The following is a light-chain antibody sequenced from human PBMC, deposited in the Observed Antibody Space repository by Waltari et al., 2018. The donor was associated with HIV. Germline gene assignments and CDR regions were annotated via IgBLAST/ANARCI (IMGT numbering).Light chain of an antibody. Sequence: QSALTQPASVSGSPGQSLTISCTGTSSDVGGYNYVSWYQQHPGKAPKFMIYEVSNRPSGVSKRFSGSKSGNTASLTISGLQAEDEADYYCSSYTSTSTGVFGTGTKVTVL. J-gene: IGLJ1*01. V-gene: IGLV2-14*01. CDR2: EVS. CDR1: SSDVGGYNY. CDR3: SSYTSTSTGV.